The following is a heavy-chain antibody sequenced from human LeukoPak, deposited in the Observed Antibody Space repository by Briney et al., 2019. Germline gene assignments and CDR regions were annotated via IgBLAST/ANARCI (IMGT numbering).Heavy chain of an antibody. J-gene: IGHJ5*02. CDR3: AREFLGGSCFP. Sequence: GGSLRLSCAASGFTFSSYSMNWVRRAPGKGLEWVSSISSSSSYIYYADSVKGRFTISRDNAKNSLYLQMNSLRAEDTAVYYCAREFLGGSCFPWGQGTLVTVSS. D-gene: IGHD2-15*01. CDR1: GFTFSSYS. V-gene: IGHV3-21*01. CDR2: ISSSSSYI.